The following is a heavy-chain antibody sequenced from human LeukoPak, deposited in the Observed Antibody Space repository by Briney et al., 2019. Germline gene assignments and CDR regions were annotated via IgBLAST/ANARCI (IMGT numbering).Heavy chain of an antibody. CDR3: ARERGANWDPFDY. D-gene: IGHD7-27*01. CDR2: INWNGETI. J-gene: IGHJ4*02. CDR1: GFTFDDYG. V-gene: IGHV3-20*04. Sequence: GGTLRLSCAASGFTFDDYGMSWVRQVPGKGLEWVSGINWNGETIGYADSVKGRFTISRDSARNSLYLQMNSLRAEDTALYYCARERGANWDPFDYWGQGTLVTVSS.